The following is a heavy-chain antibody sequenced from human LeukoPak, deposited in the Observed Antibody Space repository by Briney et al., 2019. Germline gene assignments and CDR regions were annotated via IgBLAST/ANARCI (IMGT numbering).Heavy chain of an antibody. CDR2: ISAYNGNT. V-gene: IGHV1-18*01. Sequence: GASVKVSCKASGYTFTSYGISWVRQAPGQGLEWMGWISAYNGNTNYAQKLQGRVTMTTDTSTSTAYMELRSLRSDDTAVYYCARTNPWELKYYFDYWGQGTLVTVSS. J-gene: IGHJ4*02. CDR1: GYTFTSYG. CDR3: ARTNPWELKYYFDY. D-gene: IGHD1-7*01.